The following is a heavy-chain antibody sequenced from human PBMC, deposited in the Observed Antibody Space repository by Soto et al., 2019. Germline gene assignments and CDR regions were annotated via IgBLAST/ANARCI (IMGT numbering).Heavy chain of an antibody. CDR3: ARALYADYGYGMDV. CDR2: IYDSGTT. CDR1: GGSISSGGYS. V-gene: IGHV4-30-2*01. Sequence: QLQLQESGSGLVKPSQTLSLTCAVSGGSISSGGYSWSWIRQPPGKGLEWIGYIYDSGTTYYNPSLKSRVTISVDRSKNQFSLKLSSVTAADTAVYYCARALYADYGYGMDVWGQGTTVTVSS. D-gene: IGHD4-17*01. J-gene: IGHJ6*02.